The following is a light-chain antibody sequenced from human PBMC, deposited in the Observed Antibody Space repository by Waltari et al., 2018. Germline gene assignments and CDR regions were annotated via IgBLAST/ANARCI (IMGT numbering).Light chain of an antibody. V-gene: IGLV2-14*01. CDR1: SSDVGTYDY. CDR2: GVS. CDR3: SSYTGSSTLVI. Sequence: QSALTQPASVSGSPGQSITISCTGSSSDVGTYDYVSWYQDHPGKAPKLIIYGVSNRPSGVSNRFSGSKSGNTASLTISGVQAEDEADYYCSSYTGSSTLVIFGGGTKLTVL. J-gene: IGLJ2*01.